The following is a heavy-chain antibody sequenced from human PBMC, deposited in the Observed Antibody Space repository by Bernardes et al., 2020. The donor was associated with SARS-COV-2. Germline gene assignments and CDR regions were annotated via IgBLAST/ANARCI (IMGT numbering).Heavy chain of an antibody. CDR2: IRKKAISYST. D-gene: IGHD2-21*02. V-gene: IGHV3-72*01. Sequence: GGSLRLSCAASGFTFSDHNMDWVRQAPGKGLEWVGRIRKKAISYSTEYAASVKGRFTISRDDSRNSVYLQMNSLKTEDTAVYYCGRVGGDPEFDYWGQGTLVTVSS. J-gene: IGHJ4*02. CDR3: GRVGGDPEFDY. CDR1: GFTFSDHN.